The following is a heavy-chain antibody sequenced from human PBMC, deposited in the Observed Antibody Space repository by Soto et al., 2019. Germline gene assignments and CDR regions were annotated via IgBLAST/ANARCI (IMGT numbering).Heavy chain of an antibody. CDR1: GFTFTSSA. CDR2: IVVGSGNT. CDR3: AAAESTYYYYYGMDV. Sequence: SVNVSCKASGFTFTSSAVQWVRQARGQRLEWIGWIVVGSGNTNYAQKFQERVTITRDMSTSTAYMELSSLRSEDTAVYYCAAAESTYYYYYGMDVWGQGTTVTVS. J-gene: IGHJ6*02. V-gene: IGHV1-58*01. D-gene: IGHD2-2*01.